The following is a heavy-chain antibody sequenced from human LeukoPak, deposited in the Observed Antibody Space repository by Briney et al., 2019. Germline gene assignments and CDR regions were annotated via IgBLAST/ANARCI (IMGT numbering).Heavy chain of an antibody. D-gene: IGHD3-16*02. CDR1: GFTFSNAW. Sequence: PGGSLRLSCAASGFTFSNAWMSWVRQAPGTGLEWVGRIKSKTDGGTTDYAAPVKGRFTISRDDSKNTLYLQMNSLKTEDTAVYYCTTESVWGSYRIDYWGQGTLVTVSS. CDR2: IKSKTDGGTT. V-gene: IGHV3-15*01. J-gene: IGHJ4*02. CDR3: TTESVWGSYRIDY.